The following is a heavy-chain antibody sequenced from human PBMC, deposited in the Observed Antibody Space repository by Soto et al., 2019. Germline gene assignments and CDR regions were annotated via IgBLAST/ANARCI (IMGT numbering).Heavy chain of an antibody. D-gene: IGHD2-21*02. CDR1: GGSISSGGYS. J-gene: IGHJ1*01. V-gene: IGHV4-30-2*05. CDR2: IYHTGTT. CDR3: ARDSYCGGDCPFQH. Sequence: SETLSLTCAVSGGSISSGGYSWSWIRQPPGKGLEWIGYIYHTGTTYYNPSLKSRLTISVDTSKNQFSLKLSSVTAADTAVYYCARDSYCGGDCPFQHWGQGTLVTVSS.